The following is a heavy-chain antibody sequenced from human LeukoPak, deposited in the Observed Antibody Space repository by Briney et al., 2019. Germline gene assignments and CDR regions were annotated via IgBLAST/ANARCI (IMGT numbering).Heavy chain of an antibody. CDR1: GCSISSFY. Sequence: SETLSLTCTVSGCSISSFYWSWIRQPPGKGLEWIGYIYSSGSTNYNPSLKSRVTISVDTSKNQLSLNLRSVTAADTALYSCASSAMSCRASSCYPNWFEAWGQGILVTGSS. J-gene: IGHJ5*02. V-gene: IGHV4-59*08. CDR2: IYSSGST. CDR3: ASSAMSCRASSCYPNWFEA. D-gene: IGHD2-15*01.